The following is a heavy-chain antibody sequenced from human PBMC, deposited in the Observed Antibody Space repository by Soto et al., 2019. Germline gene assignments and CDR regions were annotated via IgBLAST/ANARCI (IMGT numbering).Heavy chain of an antibody. CDR1: GFTFSDYY. J-gene: IGHJ5*02. CDR3: ARVRYYDSGSSINWFDP. CDR2: ISSSGSTI. Sequence: QVQLVESGGGLVKPGGSLRLSCAASGFTFSDYYMSWLRQAPGKGLEWVSYISSSGSTIYYADSVKGRFTISRDNAKNALYLQMNSLRAEDTAVYYCARVRYYDSGSSINWFDPWGQGTLVTVSS. D-gene: IGHD3-10*01. V-gene: IGHV3-11*01.